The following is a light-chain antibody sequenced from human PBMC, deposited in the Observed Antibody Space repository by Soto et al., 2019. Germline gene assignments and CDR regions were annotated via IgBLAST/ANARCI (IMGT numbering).Light chain of an antibody. CDR2: DVS. CDR3: SSYTSSSTVV. J-gene: IGLJ2*01. CDR1: SSDVGAYNY. V-gene: IGLV2-14*01. Sequence: QSVLTQPASVSGSPGQSITISCTGTSSDVGAYNYVSWYQQHPGKVPKLMIYDVSNRPSGVSNRFSGSKSGNTASLTISGLQAEDEAEYYCSSYTSSSTVVFGGGTKLTVL.